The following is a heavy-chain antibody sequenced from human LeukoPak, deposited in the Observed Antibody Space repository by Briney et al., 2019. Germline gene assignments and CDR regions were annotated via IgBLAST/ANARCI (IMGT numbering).Heavy chain of an antibody. CDR3: AREGGLTEGGFDY. CDR1: GFTFGSYA. J-gene: IGHJ4*02. D-gene: IGHD1-14*01. CDR2: MSFDGTHI. V-gene: IGHV3-30*14. Sequence: GGSLRLSCAASGFTFGSYAMHWVRQAPGKGLEWVAVMSFDGTHIYYADSVKGRFTISRDKSNNTLYLQMNSLRDEDTAVYYCAREGGLTEGGFDYWGQGTLVTVS.